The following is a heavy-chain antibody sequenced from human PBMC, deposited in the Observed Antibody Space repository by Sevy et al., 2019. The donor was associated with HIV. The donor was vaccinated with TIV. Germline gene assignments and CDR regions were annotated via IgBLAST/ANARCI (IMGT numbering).Heavy chain of an antibody. J-gene: IGHJ4*02. CDR3: ARDDGATVTAYYFDY. Sequence: GGSLRLSCAASGFTFSSYAMHWVRQAPGKGLEWVAVISYDGSNKYYADSVKGRFTISRDNSKNTLYLQMNSLRAEDTAVYYCARDDGATVTAYYFDYWGQGTLVNVSS. CDR2: ISYDGSNK. V-gene: IGHV3-30*04. CDR1: GFTFSSYA. D-gene: IGHD4-4*01.